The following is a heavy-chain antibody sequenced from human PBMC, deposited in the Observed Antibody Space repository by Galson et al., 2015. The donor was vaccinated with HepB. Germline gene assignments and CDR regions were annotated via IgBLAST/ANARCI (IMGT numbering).Heavy chain of an antibody. CDR1: GLTFSSYG. D-gene: IGHD3-16*01. J-gene: IGHJ4*02. V-gene: IGHV3-33*01. Sequence: SLRLSCAASGLTFSSYGMHWVRQAPGKGLEWVAVIWYDGSKKYYADSVKGRFTISRDNSKNTLYLQMNSLRAEDTAVYYCAREGDGGYYFDYWGQGTLVTVSS. CDR2: IWYDGSKK. CDR3: AREGDGGYYFDY.